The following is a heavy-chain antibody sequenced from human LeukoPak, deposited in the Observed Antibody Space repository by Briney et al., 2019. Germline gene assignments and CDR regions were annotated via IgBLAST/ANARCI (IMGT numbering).Heavy chain of an antibody. Sequence: GGSLRLSCAASGFTFSDFYMSWIRQAPGKGLEWVSFISTSGSTIYYADSVKGRFTISRDNAKNSLYLQMNSLRAEDTAVYYCAKTNKLRFLEWLLADYWGQGTLVTVSS. CDR1: GFTFSDFY. CDR3: AKTNKLRFLEWLLADY. V-gene: IGHV3-11*01. CDR2: ISTSGSTI. D-gene: IGHD3-3*01. J-gene: IGHJ4*02.